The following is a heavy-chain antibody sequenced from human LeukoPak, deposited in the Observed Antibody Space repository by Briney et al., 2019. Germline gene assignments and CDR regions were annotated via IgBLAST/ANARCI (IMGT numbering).Heavy chain of an antibody. D-gene: IGHD5-24*01. J-gene: IGHJ4*02. CDR3: ARPESNGYIASACDY. CDR2: IYPGDSDT. V-gene: IGHV5-51*01. Sequence: GESLKISCNASGSSFTDYWIAWVRQMPGKGLEWLGIIYPGDSDTRYSPSFQGHVTISADKSISTAYLHWSSLKASDTAMYYCARPESNGYIASACDYWGQGTLVTASS. CDR1: GSSFTDYW.